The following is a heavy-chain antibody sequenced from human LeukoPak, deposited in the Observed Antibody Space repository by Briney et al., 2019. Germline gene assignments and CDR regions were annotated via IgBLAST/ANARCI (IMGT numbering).Heavy chain of an antibody. V-gene: IGHV3-23*01. J-gene: IGHJ4*02. Sequence: PEGSLRLSCAASGFTFSSYAMSWVRQAPGKGLEWVSAISGSGGSTYYADSVKGRFTISRDNSKNTLYLQMNSLRAEDTAVYYCAKVHFFYGDPYYFDYWGQGTLVTVSS. CDR2: ISGSGGST. CDR3: AKVHFFYGDPYYFDY. D-gene: IGHD4-17*01. CDR1: GFTFSSYA.